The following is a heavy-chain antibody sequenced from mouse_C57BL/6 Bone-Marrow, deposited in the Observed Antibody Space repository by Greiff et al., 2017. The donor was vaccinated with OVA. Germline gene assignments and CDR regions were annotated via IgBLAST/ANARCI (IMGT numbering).Heavy chain of an antibody. CDR3: ARGNFGSSVYAMDD. Sequence: EVKLQQSVAELVRPGASVKLSCTASGFNIKNTYMHWVKQRPEQGLEWTGRIDPANDNTKYAPKFQGKATMTADTSSNTAYLQLSSLSSEDTAVYCCARGNFGSSVYAMDDWGQGTSVTVSS. J-gene: IGHJ4*01. CDR2: IDPANDNT. V-gene: IGHV14-3*01. CDR1: GFNIKNTY. D-gene: IGHD1-1*01.